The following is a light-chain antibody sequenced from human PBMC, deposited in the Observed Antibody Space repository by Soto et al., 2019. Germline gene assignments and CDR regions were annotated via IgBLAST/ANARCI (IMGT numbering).Light chain of an antibody. J-gene: IGKJ5*01. Sequence: DIQLTQSPSFLSASVGDRVTITCRASQGINNYLAWYQQKAGKAPKLLIYAASTLQSGVPSRCSGSGSGTEYTLTISSLQPEDFASYYYQQVNSDPCTFGQGTRLEIK. V-gene: IGKV1-9*01. CDR1: QGINNY. CDR3: QQVNSDPCT. CDR2: AAS.